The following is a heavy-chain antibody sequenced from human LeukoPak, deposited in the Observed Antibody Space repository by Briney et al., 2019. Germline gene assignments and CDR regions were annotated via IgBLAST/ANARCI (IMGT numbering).Heavy chain of an antibody. D-gene: IGHD3-22*01. V-gene: IGHV4-30-4*01. CDR2: IYYGGST. CDR3: AIGVLYDSSGYYHQYYFDY. J-gene: IGHJ4*02. Sequence: SETLSLTCTVSGGSISSGDYYWSWIRQPPGKGLEWIGYIYYGGSTYYNPSLKSRVTISVDTSKNQFSLKLSSVTAADTAVYYCAIGVLYDSSGYYHQYYFDYWGQGTLVTVSS. CDR1: GGSISSGDYY.